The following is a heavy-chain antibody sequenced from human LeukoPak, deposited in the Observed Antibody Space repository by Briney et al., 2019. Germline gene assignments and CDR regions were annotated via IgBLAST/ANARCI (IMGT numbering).Heavy chain of an antibody. D-gene: IGHD3-10*01. CDR3: ARDKEREFGERDAFDI. Sequence: GGSLRLSCAASGFTFSSYSMNWVRQAPGKGLEWVSSISSSSSYIYYADSVKGRFTISRDNAKNSLYLQMNSLRAEDTAVYYCARDKEREFGERDAFDIWGQGTMVTVSS. V-gene: IGHV3-21*01. CDR2: ISSSSSYI. J-gene: IGHJ3*02. CDR1: GFTFSSYS.